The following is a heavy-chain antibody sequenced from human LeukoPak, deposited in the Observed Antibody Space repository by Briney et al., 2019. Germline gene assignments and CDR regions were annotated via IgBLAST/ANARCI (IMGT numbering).Heavy chain of an antibody. V-gene: IGHV4-39*01. CDR2: IYYSGST. D-gene: IGHD3-10*01. CDR3: ARRLRSGSYLHFDY. CDR1: GGSISSSSYY. Sequence: SETLSLTCTVSGGSISSSSYYWGWIRQPPGKGLEWIGSIYYSGSTYYNPSLKSRVTISVDTSKNQFSLKLSSVTAADTAVYYCARRLRSGSYLHFDYWGQGTLVTVSS. J-gene: IGHJ4*02.